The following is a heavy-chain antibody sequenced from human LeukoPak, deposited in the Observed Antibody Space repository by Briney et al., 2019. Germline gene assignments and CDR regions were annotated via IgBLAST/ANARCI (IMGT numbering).Heavy chain of an antibody. CDR1: GFTFSSYS. CDR3: AKLGRKATGLWTRVRPSLLNYMDV. J-gene: IGHJ6*03. Sequence: AGGSLRLSCAASGFTFSSYSMNWVRQAPGKGLEWVSYISSSSSTIYYADSVRGRFTISRDNSKNTLYLQMNSLRAEDTAVYYCAKLGRKATGLWTRVRPSLLNYMDVWGKGTTVTISS. CDR2: ISSSSSTI. D-gene: IGHD3/OR15-3a*01. V-gene: IGHV3-48*01.